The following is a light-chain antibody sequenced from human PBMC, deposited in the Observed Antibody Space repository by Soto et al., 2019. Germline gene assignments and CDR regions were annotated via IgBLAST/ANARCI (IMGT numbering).Light chain of an antibody. CDR1: QSVSSN. Sequence: EIVMTQSPATLSVSPGERATLSCRASQSVSSNLAWYQQTPGQAPRLLIYGASTRATGIPARFSGTGSGTEYTRTISSLQSEDFAVYYWQQYNNWPPITFGQGTKLEIK. J-gene: IGKJ2*01. V-gene: IGKV3-15*01. CDR2: GAS. CDR3: QQYNNWPPIT.